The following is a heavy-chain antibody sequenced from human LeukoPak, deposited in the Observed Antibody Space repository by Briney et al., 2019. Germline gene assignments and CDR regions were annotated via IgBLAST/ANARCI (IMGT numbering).Heavy chain of an antibody. Sequence: SETLSLTCTVSGGSISSYYWSWIRQPPGKGLEWIGYIYYSGSTNYNPSLKSRVTISVDTSKNQFSLKLSSVTAADTAVYYCVRAGYCSSTSCYDENWFDPWGQGTLVTVSS. CDR3: VRAGYCSSTSCYDENWFDP. V-gene: IGHV4-59*01. CDR1: GGSISSYY. CDR2: IYYSGST. D-gene: IGHD2-2*01. J-gene: IGHJ5*02.